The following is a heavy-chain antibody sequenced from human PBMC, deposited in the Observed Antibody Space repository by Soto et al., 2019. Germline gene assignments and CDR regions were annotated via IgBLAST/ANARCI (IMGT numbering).Heavy chain of an antibody. CDR2: ISNGDETT. J-gene: IGHJ4*02. V-gene: IGHV3-11*01. Sequence: QVQLVESGGGLVEPGGALRLSCSASGFIFTDYSMTWIRQAPGKGLEWVSYISNGDETTQYADSVKGRFSVSRDNAKKALFLQMNSLRVDDTAVYYCARDPKRRDGYNFDSWGRGALVTVSS. D-gene: IGHD5-12*01. CDR3: ARDPKRRDGYNFDS. CDR1: GFIFTDYS.